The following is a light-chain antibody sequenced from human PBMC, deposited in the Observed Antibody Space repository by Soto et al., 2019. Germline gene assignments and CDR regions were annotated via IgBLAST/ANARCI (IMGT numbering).Light chain of an antibody. CDR3: QQRSNWPAIT. J-gene: IGKJ5*01. CDR2: DAS. V-gene: IGKV3-11*01. CDR1: QSVSSY. Sequence: EMVLSQSPATLSLSPAARATRSCRASQSVSSYLAWYQQKPGQAPRLLIYDASNRATGIPARFSGSGSGTDFTLTISSLEPEDFAVYYCQQRSNWPAITFGHGTRLEI.